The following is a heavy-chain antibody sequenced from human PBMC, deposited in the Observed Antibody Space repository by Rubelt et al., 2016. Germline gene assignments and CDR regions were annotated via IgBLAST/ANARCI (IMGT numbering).Heavy chain of an antibody. D-gene: IGHD3-16*01. J-gene: IGHJ6*02. CDR1: GGSISSTNYY. CDR2: INHSGST. V-gene: IGHV4-39*07. CDR3: ARDPLAHYGMDV. Sequence: QLRLQESGPGLVKPSETLSLTCTVSGGSISSTNYYWGWIRQPPGKGLEWIGEINHSGSTNCNPSLKRRVTISVDTSKNQFSRRLCSVTAADTSVYYCARDPLAHYGMDVWGQGTTVTVSS.